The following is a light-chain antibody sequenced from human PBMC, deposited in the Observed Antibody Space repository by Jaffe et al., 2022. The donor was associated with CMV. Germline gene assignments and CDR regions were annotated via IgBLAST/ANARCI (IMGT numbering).Light chain of an antibody. Sequence: QSALTQPASVSGSPGQSITISCTATTSDLGIYDRLSWYQQQPGKAPRLMIFEVTRRPSGVSNRFSGSKSGNTASLTISGLQAEDEADYFCCSYAGSRTWVFGGGTKLTVL. CDR2: EVT. CDR3: CSYAGSRTWV. CDR1: TSDLGIYDR. V-gene: IGLV2-23*02. J-gene: IGLJ3*02.